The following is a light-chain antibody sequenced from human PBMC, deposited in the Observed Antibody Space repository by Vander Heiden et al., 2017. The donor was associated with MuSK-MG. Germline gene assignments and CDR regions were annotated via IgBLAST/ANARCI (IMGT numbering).Light chain of an antibody. J-gene: IGKJ2*01. V-gene: IGKV2-28*01. CDR3: RQALQTPYT. CDR1: QSLLYSNGYNY. Sequence: DIVMTQSPLSLPVTPGEPASISCRSSQSLLYSNGYNYLDWYLQKPGQSPQLLMKLGSNRASGVPDRFTGSGSGTDFTLKISRVEAEDVGVYYCRQALQTPYTFGQGTKLEIK. CDR2: LGS.